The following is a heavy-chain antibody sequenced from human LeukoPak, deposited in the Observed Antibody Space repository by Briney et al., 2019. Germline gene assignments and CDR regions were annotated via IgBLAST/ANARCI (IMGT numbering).Heavy chain of an antibody. V-gene: IGHV4-59*08. J-gene: IGHJ5*02. CDR3: ARGWAYHCSSTSCYSRSWFDP. CDR2: IYYSGST. D-gene: IGHD2-2*01. Sequence: PSETLSLTCTVSGGSISSYYWSWIRQPPGKGLEWIGYIYYSGSTNYNPSLKSRVTISVDTSKNQFSLKLSSVTAADTAVYYCARGWAYHCSSTSCYSRSWFDPWGQGTLVTVSS. CDR1: GGSISSYY.